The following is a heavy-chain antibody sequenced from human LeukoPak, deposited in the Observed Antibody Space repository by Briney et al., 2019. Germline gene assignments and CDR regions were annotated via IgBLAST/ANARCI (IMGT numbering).Heavy chain of an antibody. Sequence: GGSLRLSCAASGFTLSSDYMSWVRQAPGNGLEWCSVIYSCGSTDYADSVKGRFTVSRDNSKKALYFKMNSMRAEAPAVYYCVTELTLYDSSGYSDHDAFAIWGQGTMVTVSS. CDR2: IYSCGST. D-gene: IGHD3-22*01. CDR3: VTELTLYDSSGYSDHDAFAI. V-gene: IGHV3-66*01. J-gene: IGHJ3*02. CDR1: GFTLSSDY.